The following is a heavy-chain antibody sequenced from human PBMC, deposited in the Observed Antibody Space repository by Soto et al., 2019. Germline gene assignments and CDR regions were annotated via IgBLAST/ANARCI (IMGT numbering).Heavy chain of an antibody. CDR1: GFTFSSYW. CDR3: ARIGYSSSCFDY. D-gene: IGHD6-6*01. Sequence: GGSLRLSCAASGFTFSSYWMSWVRQAPGKGLEWVANIKQDGSQKYYVDSVKGRFTISRDNAKNSVFLQMNSLRAEDTAVYYCARIGYSSSCFDYWGQGIPVTVSS. CDR2: IKQDGSQK. V-gene: IGHV3-7*01. J-gene: IGHJ4*02.